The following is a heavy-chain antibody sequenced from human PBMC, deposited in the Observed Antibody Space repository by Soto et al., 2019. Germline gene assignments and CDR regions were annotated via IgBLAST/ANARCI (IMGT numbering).Heavy chain of an antibody. CDR3: ASLARKHQNYYGSGSPSWDYYYGMDV. CDR2: ISAYSGNT. Sequence: GASVKVSCKASGYTFTSYGISRVRQAPGQGLEGMGWISAYSGNTNYAQKLQGRVTMTTDTSTSTAYMELRSLRSDDTAVYYCASLARKHQNYYGSGSPSWDYYYGMDVWGQGTTVTVSS. CDR1: GYTFTSYG. J-gene: IGHJ6*02. V-gene: IGHV1-18*01. D-gene: IGHD3-10*01.